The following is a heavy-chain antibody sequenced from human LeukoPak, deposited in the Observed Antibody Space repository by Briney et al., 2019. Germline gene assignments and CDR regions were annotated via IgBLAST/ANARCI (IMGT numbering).Heavy chain of an antibody. CDR1: GHTFTSYA. CDR2: INTNTGNP. D-gene: IGHD6-13*01. V-gene: IGHV7-4-1*02. Sequence: ASVKVSCKASGHTFTSYAMNWVRQAPGQGLEWMGWINTNTGNPTYAQGFTGRFVFSLDTSVSTAYLQISSLKAEDTAVYYCAREDWGIAAAGTGAWGQGTLVTVSS. CDR3: AREDWGIAAAGTGA. J-gene: IGHJ5*02.